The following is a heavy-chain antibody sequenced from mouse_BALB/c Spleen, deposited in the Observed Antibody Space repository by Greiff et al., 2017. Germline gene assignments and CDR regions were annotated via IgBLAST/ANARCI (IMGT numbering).Heavy chain of an antibody. D-gene: IGHD2-1*01. J-gene: IGHJ3*01. Sequence: VQLKESGPELVKPGASVKIPCKASGYTFTDYNMDWVKQSHGKSLEWIGDINPNNGGTIYNQKFKGKATLTVDKSSSTAYMELRSLTSEDTAVYYCVYGNFSGFAYWGQGTLVTVSA. V-gene: IGHV1-18*01. CDR2: INPNNGGT. CDR1: GYTFTDYN. CDR3: VYGNFSGFAY.